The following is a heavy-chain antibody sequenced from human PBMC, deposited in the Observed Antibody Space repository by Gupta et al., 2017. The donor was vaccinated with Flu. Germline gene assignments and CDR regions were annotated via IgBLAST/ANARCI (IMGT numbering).Heavy chain of an antibody. CDR3: ARQVRYYDSSGALFDEGFDP. V-gene: IGHV4-39*01. D-gene: IGHD3-22*01. CDR2: IYYSGST. CDR1: GGSISSSSYY. J-gene: IGHJ5*02. Sequence: QLQLQESGPGLVKPSETLSLTCTVSGGSISSSSYYWGWLRQPPGTGLEWIGSIYYSGSTYYNPSLKSRVTISVDTSKNQFSLKLSSVTAADTAVYYCARQVRYYDSSGALFDEGFDPWGQGTLVTVSS.